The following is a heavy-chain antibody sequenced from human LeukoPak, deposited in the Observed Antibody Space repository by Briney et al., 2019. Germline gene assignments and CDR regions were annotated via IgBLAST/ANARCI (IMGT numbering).Heavy chain of an antibody. CDR3: ARLLTYYDILTGYYAPHYFDY. J-gene: IGHJ4*02. V-gene: IGHV4-4*07. Sequence: SETLSLTCTVSGGSISSYYWSWIRQPAGKGLEWIGRIYTSGSTNYNPSLKSRVTMSVDTSKNQFSLKLSSVTAADTAVYHCARLLTYYDILTGYYAPHYFDYWGQGTLVTVSS. D-gene: IGHD3-9*01. CDR2: IYTSGST. CDR1: GGSISSYY.